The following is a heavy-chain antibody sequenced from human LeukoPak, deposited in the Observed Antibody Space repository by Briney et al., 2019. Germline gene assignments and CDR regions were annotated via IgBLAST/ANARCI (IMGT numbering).Heavy chain of an antibody. CDR1: GGSISSYY. D-gene: IGHD6-6*01. CDR2: IYYSGST. J-gene: IGHJ5*02. CDR3: ARHAGTKAARPGNWFDP. V-gene: IGHV4-39*01. Sequence: KPSETLSLTCTVSGGSISSYYWSWIRQPPGKGLEWIGSIYYSGSTYYNPSLKSRVTISVDTSKNQFSLKLSSVTAADTAVYYCARHAGTKAARPGNWFDPWGQGTLVTVSS.